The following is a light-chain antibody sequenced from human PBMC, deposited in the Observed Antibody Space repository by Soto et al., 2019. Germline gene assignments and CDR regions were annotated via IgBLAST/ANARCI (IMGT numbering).Light chain of an antibody. V-gene: IGKV1-39*01. Sequence: IQMTQSPSSQSASVGDRVTLTCRASQNIDIYLYWYQQKPGKAPNLLVYAASTLQRGVPSRFSGSGSGTDFTLTISSLQSEDFATYYCQQSYTTLLTFGGGTRVEI. CDR3: QQSYTTLLT. J-gene: IGKJ4*01. CDR1: QNIDIY. CDR2: AAS.